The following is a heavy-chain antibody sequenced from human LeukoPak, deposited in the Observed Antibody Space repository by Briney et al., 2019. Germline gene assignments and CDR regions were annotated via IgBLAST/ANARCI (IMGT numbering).Heavy chain of an antibody. CDR1: GFTFSDYW. V-gene: IGHV3-74*01. J-gene: IGHJ4*02. D-gene: IGHD6-25*01. CDR2: IDFHRSIT. CDR3: ARDLRSGDH. Sequence: EGSLRLSCVASGFTFSDYWMHWVRQAPGQGLVWVSRIDFHRSITNYADSVKGRFTLSRDNAKNTVYLQMNSLRAEDTAVYYCARDLRSGDHWGQGTLVAVSS.